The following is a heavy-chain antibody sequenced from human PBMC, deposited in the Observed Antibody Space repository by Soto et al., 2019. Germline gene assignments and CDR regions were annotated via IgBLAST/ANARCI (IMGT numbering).Heavy chain of an antibody. CDR3: ARDRIAARPTLDY. D-gene: IGHD6-6*01. V-gene: IGHV3-30-3*01. CDR2: ISYDGSNK. CDR1: GFTFSSYA. J-gene: IGHJ4*02. Sequence: QVQLVESGGGVVQPGRSLRLSCAASGFTFSSYAMHCVRQAPGKGLEWVAVISYDGSNKYYADSVKGRFTISRDNSKNTMYLQMNSLRAEDTAVYYCARDRIAARPTLDYWGQGTLVTVSS.